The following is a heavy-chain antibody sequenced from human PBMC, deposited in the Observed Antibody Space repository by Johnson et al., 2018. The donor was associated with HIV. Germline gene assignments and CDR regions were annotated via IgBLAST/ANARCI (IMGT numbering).Heavy chain of an antibody. J-gene: IGHJ3*02. CDR2: IYSGGST. Sequence: VQLVESGGGLVQPGGSLRLSCAASGFTFSSYAMSWVRQAPGKGLEWVSVIYSGGSTYYTDSVKGRFTVSRDSSKNKLYLQMNSLRAEDTAVYYCALSGSSVVVAFDIWGQGTMVTVSS. D-gene: IGHD6-6*01. V-gene: IGHV3-66*01. CDR1: GFTFSSYA. CDR3: ALSGSSVVVAFDI.